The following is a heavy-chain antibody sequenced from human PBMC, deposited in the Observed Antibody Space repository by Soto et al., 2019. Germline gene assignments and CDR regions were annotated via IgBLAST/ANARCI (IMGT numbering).Heavy chain of an antibody. CDR1: GFTFSSYW. Sequence: GGSLRLSCAASGFTFSSYWMHWVRQAPGKGLVWVSRTNSDGSSTSYADSVKGRFTISRDNAKNTLYLQMNSLRAEDTAVYYCAIPGDSSSPFYFDYWGQGTLVTVSS. CDR2: TNSDGSST. J-gene: IGHJ4*02. D-gene: IGHD3-22*01. CDR3: AIPGDSSSPFYFDY. V-gene: IGHV3-74*01.